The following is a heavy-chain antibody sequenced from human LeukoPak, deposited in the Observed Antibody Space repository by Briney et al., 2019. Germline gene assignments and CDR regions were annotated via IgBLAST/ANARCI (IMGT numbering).Heavy chain of an antibody. V-gene: IGHV3-30*02. Sequence: GGSLRLSCAASGFTFSSYGMHWVRQAPGKGLEWVASISYDGRNKYYADSVRGRFTISRDSSKSTLDLQMYSLRAEDTAIYYCSKARPSTSVTLHRDYYSYYGMDVWGQGTTVTVSS. J-gene: IGHJ6*02. CDR2: ISYDGRNK. D-gene: IGHD4-17*01. CDR3: SKARPSTSVTLHRDYYSYYGMDV. CDR1: GFTFSSYG.